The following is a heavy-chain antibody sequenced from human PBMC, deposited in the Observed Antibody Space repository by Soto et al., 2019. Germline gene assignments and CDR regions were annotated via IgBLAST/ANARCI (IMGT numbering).Heavy chain of an antibody. CDR1: GGSISSYY. Sequence: PSETLSLTCTVSGGSISSYYWSWIRQPPGKGLEWIGYVHDSWGSHYNPSLKSRVAISVDRSKNQFSLKLSSVTAADTAVYYCTRTPDIWGQGTTVTVSS. CDR3: TRTPDI. CDR2: VHDSWGS. J-gene: IGHJ6*02. D-gene: IGHD3-9*01. V-gene: IGHV4-59*12.